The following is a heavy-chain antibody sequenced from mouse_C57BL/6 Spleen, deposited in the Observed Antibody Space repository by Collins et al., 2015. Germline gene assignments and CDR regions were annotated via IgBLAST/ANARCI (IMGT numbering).Heavy chain of an antibody. V-gene: IGHV1-12*01. Sequence: FTSYNMHWVKQTPRQGLEWIGAIYPGNGDTSYNQKFKGKATLTVDKSSSTAYMQLSSLTSEDSAVYFCARGGPDYSNSYFFDYWGQGTTLTVSS. CDR2: IYPGNGDT. CDR1: FTSYN. J-gene: IGHJ2*01. D-gene: IGHD2-5*01. CDR3: ARGGPDYSNSYFFDY.